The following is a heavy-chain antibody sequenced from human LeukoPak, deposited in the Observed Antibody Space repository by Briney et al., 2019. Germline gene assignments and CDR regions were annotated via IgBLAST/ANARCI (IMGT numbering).Heavy chain of an antibody. V-gene: IGHV4-38-2*02. J-gene: IGHJ4*02. CDR2: IYHSGST. Sequence: SETLSLTCTVSGYSISSGYYWGWIRQPPGKGLEWIGSIYHSGSTYYNPSLKSRVTISVDTSKNQFSLKLSSATAADTAVYYCAREGDMIVVALDYWGQGTLVTVSS. CDR3: AREGDMIVVALDY. D-gene: IGHD3-22*01. CDR1: GYSISSGYY.